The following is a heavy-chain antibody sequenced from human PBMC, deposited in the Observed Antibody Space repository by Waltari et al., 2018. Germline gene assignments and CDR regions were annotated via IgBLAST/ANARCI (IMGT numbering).Heavy chain of an antibody. J-gene: IGHJ6*02. V-gene: IGHV3-23*04. CDR3: AKGLLDDSSGYYYYYYYGMDV. CDR1: GFTFSSYA. D-gene: IGHD3-22*01. Sequence: EVQLVESGGGLVQPGGSLRLSCAASGFTFSSYAMGWVRQAPGTGLEWVSAISGSGGSTYYADSVKGRFTISRDNSKNTLYLQMNSLRAEDTAVYYCAKGLLDDSSGYYYYYYYGMDVWGQGTTVTVSS. CDR2: ISGSGGST.